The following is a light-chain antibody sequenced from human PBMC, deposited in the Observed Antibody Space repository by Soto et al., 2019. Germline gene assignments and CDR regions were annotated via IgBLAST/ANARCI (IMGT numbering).Light chain of an antibody. CDR2: GAS. CDR1: QSVRSSS. CDR3: QQYGSSPPIT. J-gene: IGKJ5*01. V-gene: IGKV3-20*01. Sequence: EIVLTQSPGTLSLSPGERVTLSCRASQSVRSSSLAWYQQKPGQAPRLLLYGASSRATGIPDRFSGSGSGTDFTLIITRLEPEDFAVYYCQQYGSSPPITFGQGTRLEIK.